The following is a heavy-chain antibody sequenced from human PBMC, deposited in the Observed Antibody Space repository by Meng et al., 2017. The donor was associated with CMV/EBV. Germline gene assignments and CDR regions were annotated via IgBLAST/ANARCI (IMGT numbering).Heavy chain of an antibody. CDR3: ARSGFTGYDFVSSLMTW. V-gene: IGHV3-30*02. Sequence: GESLKISCAASGFTFSSYGMHWVRQAPGKGLEWVAFIRYDGSNKYYADSVKGRFTISRDNSKNTLYLQMNSLRAEDTAVYYCARSGFTGYDFVSSLMTWWGQGTLITVSS. D-gene: IGHD5-12*01. CDR2: IRYDGSNK. CDR1: GFTFSSYG. J-gene: IGHJ4*02.